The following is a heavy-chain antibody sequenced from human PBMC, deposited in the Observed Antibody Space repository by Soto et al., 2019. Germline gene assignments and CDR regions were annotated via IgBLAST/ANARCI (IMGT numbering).Heavy chain of an antibody. J-gene: IGHJ4*02. CDR1: GFTFNSYW. Sequence: EVQLVESGGGLVQPGGSLRLSCAASGFTFNSYWMHWVRQAPGKGLVWVSRINPDGRSTNYADSVKGRFTISRDNAKNTLYRQMNGLRAEDTAVYHCARGGLQGSGNHYNDNGGQGTLVTVSS. V-gene: IGHV3-74*01. CDR3: ARGGLQGSGNHYNDN. CDR2: INPDGRST. D-gene: IGHD3-22*01.